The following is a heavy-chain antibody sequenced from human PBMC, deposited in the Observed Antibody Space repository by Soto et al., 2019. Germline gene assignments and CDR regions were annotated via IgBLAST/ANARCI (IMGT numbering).Heavy chain of an antibody. CDR2: ISGSGGST. D-gene: IGHD3-3*01. CDR1: GFTFSSYA. V-gene: IGHV3-23*01. J-gene: IGHJ3*02. Sequence: GGSLSLSCAASGFTFSSYAMSWVRQAPGKGLEWVSAISGSGGSTYYADSVKGRFTISRDNSKNTLYLQMNSLRAEDTAVYYCAKGPGQTIFGVVNNGAFDIWGQGTMVTVSS. CDR3: AKGPGQTIFGVVNNGAFDI.